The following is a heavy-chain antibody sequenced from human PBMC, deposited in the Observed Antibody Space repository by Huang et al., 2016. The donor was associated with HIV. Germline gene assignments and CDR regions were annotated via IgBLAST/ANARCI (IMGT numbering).Heavy chain of an antibody. J-gene: IGHJ4*02. V-gene: IGHV1-69*13. CDR2: SIPRFGTP. D-gene: IGHD4-17*01. CDR1: GGTFSKYA. CDR3: ARGQLGSYGDYDVLY. Sequence: QVQLVQSGAEVKPRGSSVTVSCKASGGTFSKYALSWVRQAPGQGLEWMGGSIPRFGTPNYARKCQGRVTITADDSTSTTYVEVSSLRSEDTALYYCARGQLGSYGDYDVLYWGQGTLVTVSS.